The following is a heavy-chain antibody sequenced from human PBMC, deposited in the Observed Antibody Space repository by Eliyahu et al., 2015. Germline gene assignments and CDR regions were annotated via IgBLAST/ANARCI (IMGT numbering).Heavy chain of an antibody. J-gene: IGHJ4*02. CDR3: ARADTLDF. V-gene: IGHV1-46*03. CDR2: INPSDSST. CDR1: GYTFTSYY. Sequence: QVQLVQSGAEVKKPGASVXVSXXASGYTFTSYYMHXVRQAPGQGLEWMGIINPSDSSTTYAQRFQGRVTMTRDTSTSTVYMELSSLRSEDTAVYYCARADTLDFWGQGTLVTVSS.